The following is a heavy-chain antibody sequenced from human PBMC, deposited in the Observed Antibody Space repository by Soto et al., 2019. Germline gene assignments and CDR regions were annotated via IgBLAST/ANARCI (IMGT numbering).Heavy chain of an antibody. Sequence: QVQLVQSGAEVKKPGASVKVSCKASGYTFTGYYMHWVRQAPGQGLEWMGWINPNSGGTNYAQKFHGWVTMTRDTSISTAYMELSRLRSDDTAVYYCARGDYGSGSYPGYYYYMDVWGKGTTVTVSS. CDR3: ARGDYGSGSYPGYYYYMDV. CDR2: INPNSGGT. D-gene: IGHD3-10*01. J-gene: IGHJ6*03. CDR1: GYTFTGYY. V-gene: IGHV1-2*04.